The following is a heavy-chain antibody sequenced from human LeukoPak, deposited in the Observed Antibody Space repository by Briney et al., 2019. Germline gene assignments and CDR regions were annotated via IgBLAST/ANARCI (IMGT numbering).Heavy chain of an antibody. CDR1: GFTFSPYW. CDR3: AADIFDAFDI. Sequence: GGSLRLSRAASGFTFSPYWMHWVRQAPGKGLEWVANIKQDGSEKYYVDSVKGRFTISSDNARTSLYLQMNSLRAEDTAVYYCAADIFDAFDIWGQGTMVTVSS. V-gene: IGHV3-7*01. J-gene: IGHJ3*02. CDR2: IKQDGSEK. D-gene: IGHD3-9*01.